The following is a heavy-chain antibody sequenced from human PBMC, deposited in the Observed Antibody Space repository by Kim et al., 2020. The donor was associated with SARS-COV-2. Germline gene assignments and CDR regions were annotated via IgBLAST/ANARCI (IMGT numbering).Heavy chain of an antibody. CDR1: GFTFSSYG. D-gene: IGHD3-22*01. CDR2: ISYDGSNK. Sequence: GGSLRLSCAASGFTFSSYGMHWVRQAPGKGLEWVAVISYDGSNKYYADSVKGRFTISRDNSKNTLYLQMNSLRAEDTAVYYCAKGGGGHYYDSSGYYSDYWGQGTLVTVSS. J-gene: IGHJ4*02. CDR3: AKGGGGHYYDSSGYYSDY. V-gene: IGHV3-30*18.